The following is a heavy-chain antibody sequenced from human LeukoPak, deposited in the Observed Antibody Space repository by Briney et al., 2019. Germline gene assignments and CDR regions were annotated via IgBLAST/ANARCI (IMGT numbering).Heavy chain of an antibody. J-gene: IGHJ4*02. CDR1: GFTFSTYA. CDR3: ARDCSSTRCIDY. CDR2: IIGNAGRT. Sequence: GGSLRLSCAASGFTFSTYAMNWVRQAPGKGLEWVSGIIGNAGRTYYADSVKGRFTISRDNSKNTLYLQMNSLRAEDTAVYYCARDCSSTRCIDYWGQGTLVTVSS. D-gene: IGHD2-2*01. V-gene: IGHV3-23*01.